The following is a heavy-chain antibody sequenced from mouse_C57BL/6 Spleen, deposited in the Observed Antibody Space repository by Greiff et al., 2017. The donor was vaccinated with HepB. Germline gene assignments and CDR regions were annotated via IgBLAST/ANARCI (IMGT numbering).Heavy chain of an antibody. D-gene: IGHD3-2*02. CDR2: INPNNGGT. Sequence: EVQLKESGPELVKPGASVKIPCKASGYTFTDYNMDWVKQSHGKSLEWIGDINPNNGGTIYNQKFKGKATLTVDKSSSTAYMELRSLTSEDTAVYYCARSQLRPLYYAMDYWGQGTSVTVSS. CDR1: GYTFTDYN. CDR3: ARSQLRPLYYAMDY. V-gene: IGHV1-18*01. J-gene: IGHJ4*01.